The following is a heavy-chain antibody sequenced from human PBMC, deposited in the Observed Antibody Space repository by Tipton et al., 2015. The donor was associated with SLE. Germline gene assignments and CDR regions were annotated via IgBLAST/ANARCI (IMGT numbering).Heavy chain of an antibody. CDR3: ARQDSSGYWSFDY. CDR1: GGSISSHY. Sequence: LSLTCTVSGGSISSHYWSWIRQPPGKGLEWIGYIYYSGSTNYNPSLKSRVTISVDTSKNQFSLKLSSVTAADTAVYYCARQDSSGYWSFDYWGQGTLVTVSS. CDR2: IYYSGST. V-gene: IGHV4-59*11. J-gene: IGHJ4*02. D-gene: IGHD3-22*01.